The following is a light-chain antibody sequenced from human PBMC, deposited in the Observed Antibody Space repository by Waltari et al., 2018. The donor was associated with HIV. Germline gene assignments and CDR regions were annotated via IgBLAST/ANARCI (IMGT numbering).Light chain of an antibody. CDR2: KAS. Sequence: DIQMTQSPSTLSASVGHRVTITCRASQSISSWLAWYQQKPGKAPSLLIYKASSLESGVPSRFSGSGSGTEFTLTISSLQPDDFATYYCQQYNSYPYTFGQGTKLEIK. CDR1: QSISSW. J-gene: IGKJ2*01. V-gene: IGKV1-5*03. CDR3: QQYNSYPYT.